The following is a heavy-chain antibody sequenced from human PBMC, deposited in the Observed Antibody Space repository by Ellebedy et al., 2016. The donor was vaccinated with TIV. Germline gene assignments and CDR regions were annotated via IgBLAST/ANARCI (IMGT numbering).Heavy chain of an antibody. D-gene: IGHD3-10*01. V-gene: IGHV4-31*03. J-gene: IGHJ4*02. CDR1: GGSISSGNYY. CDR3: ARYGSGSYKY. Sequence: LRLSXTVSGGSISSGNYYWTWIRHHPGKGLEWIGYIYYTGSTNYNPSLKSRVTISVGTSKNQFSLRLSSVTAADTAVYYCARYGSGSYKYWGQGTLVTVSS. CDR2: IYYTGST.